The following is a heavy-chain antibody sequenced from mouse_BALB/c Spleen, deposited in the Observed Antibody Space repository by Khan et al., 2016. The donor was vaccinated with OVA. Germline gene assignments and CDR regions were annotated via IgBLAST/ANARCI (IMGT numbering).Heavy chain of an antibody. CDR1: GFSLTGYG. V-gene: IGHV2-6-7*01. CDR2: IWGDGST. Sequence: VQLQESGPGLVAPSQSLSITCTVSGFSLTGYGVNWVRQPPGKGLEWLGMIWGDGSTDYNSALKSRLSISKDNSKSQVFLKMHSLQTDDTVRYYCARAYYGNYREAMDYWGQGTSVTVSS. CDR3: ARAYYGNYREAMDY. J-gene: IGHJ4*01. D-gene: IGHD2-10*01.